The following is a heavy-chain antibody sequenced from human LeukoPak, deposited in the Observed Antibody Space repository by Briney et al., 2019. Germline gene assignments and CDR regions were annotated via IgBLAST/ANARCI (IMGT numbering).Heavy chain of an antibody. J-gene: IGHJ3*02. Sequence: SETLSLTCAVYGGSFSGYYWSWIRQPPGKGLEWIGEINHSGSTNYNPSLKSRVTISVDTSKNQFSLKLSSVTAADTAVYYCARGITMIVVENDAFDIWGQGTMVTVSS. CDR2: INHSGST. CDR3: ARGITMIVVENDAFDI. CDR1: GGSFSGYY. D-gene: IGHD3-22*01. V-gene: IGHV4-34*01.